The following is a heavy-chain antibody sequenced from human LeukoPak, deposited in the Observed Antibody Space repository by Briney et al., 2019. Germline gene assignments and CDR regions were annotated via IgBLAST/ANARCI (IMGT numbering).Heavy chain of an antibody. CDR3: ARDAGEIPAAILRDDAFDI. Sequence: PSETLSLTCTVSGSSISSSSYYWGWIRHSPGKGLEWIASIYYSGSTYYNPSLKSRVTISVDTSKNQFSLKLSSVTAADTAVYYCARDAGEIPAAILRDDAFDIWGQGTMVTVSS. V-gene: IGHV4-39*07. J-gene: IGHJ3*02. CDR1: GSSISSSSYY. D-gene: IGHD2-2*01. CDR2: IYYSGST.